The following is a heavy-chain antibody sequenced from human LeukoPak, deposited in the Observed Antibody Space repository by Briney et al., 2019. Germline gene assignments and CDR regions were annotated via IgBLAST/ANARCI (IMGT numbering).Heavy chain of an antibody. CDR3: ATGDHSFDN. J-gene: IGHJ4*02. Sequence: SETPSLTCSVSGAPLTPYYWNWIRQPPGKGLEWIGRYASGSTTHNPSLKSQFTMSIDTSKNQISLKLTSVTAADTAVYYCATGDHSFDNWGQGTLVTVTP. D-gene: IGHD7-27*01. V-gene: IGHV4-4*07. CDR1: GAPLTPYY. CDR2: YASGST.